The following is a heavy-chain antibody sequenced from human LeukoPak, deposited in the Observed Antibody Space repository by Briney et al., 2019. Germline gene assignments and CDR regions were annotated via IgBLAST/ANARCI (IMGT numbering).Heavy chain of an antibody. V-gene: IGHV4-4*07. J-gene: IGHJ4*02. CDR3: ARDGSDYYDSSGYSTY. CDR1: GASINSHY. Sequence: SETLSLTCTVSGASINSHYWSWIRQPAGKRLECIGRMYTSGSTNYNPSLVSRVTMSVDTSKNQFSLKVTSVTAADTAVYYCARDGSDYYDSSGYSTYWGQGILVTVS. D-gene: IGHD3-22*01. CDR2: MYTSGST.